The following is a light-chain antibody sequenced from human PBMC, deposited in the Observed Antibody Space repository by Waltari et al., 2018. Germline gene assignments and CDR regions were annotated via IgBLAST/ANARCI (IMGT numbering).Light chain of an antibody. CDR1: QSITSIY. J-gene: IGKJ4*01. V-gene: IGKV3-20*01. Sequence: EIVLTQSPGTLSLSPGDRATLSCRASQSITSIYLAWYQQKRGQAPRLLIYDISSRATGIPDRFSGSGSGTDFTLTISRLEPEDFAMYYCQHYDRLPLTFGGGTKVEIK. CDR2: DIS. CDR3: QHYDRLPLT.